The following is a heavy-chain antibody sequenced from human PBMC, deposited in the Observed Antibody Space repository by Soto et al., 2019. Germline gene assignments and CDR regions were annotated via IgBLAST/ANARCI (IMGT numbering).Heavy chain of an antibody. D-gene: IGHD4-17*01. CDR2: ISYDGSNK. Sequence: PGGSLRLSCAASGFTFSSYGMHWVRQAPGKGLEWVAVISYDGSNKYYADSVKGRFTISRDNSKNTLYLQMSSLRAEDTAVYYCAKSLRAYWYFDLWGRGTLVTVS. CDR3: AKSLRAYWYFDL. CDR1: GFTFSSYG. V-gene: IGHV3-30*18. J-gene: IGHJ2*01.